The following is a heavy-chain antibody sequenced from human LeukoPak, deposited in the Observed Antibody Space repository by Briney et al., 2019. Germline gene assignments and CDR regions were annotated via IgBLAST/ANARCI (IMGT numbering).Heavy chain of an antibody. D-gene: IGHD4-17*01. V-gene: IGHV4-38-2*02. Sequence: SETLSLTCTVSGYSISSAYYWGWIRQPPGKGLEWIGSIYHSGSTYYSPSLKSRVTISVDTSKNQFSLRLSSVTAADTAVYYCARVPTVTFFDYWGQGTLVTVSS. CDR3: ARVPTVTFFDY. CDR2: IYHSGST. J-gene: IGHJ4*02. CDR1: GYSISSAYY.